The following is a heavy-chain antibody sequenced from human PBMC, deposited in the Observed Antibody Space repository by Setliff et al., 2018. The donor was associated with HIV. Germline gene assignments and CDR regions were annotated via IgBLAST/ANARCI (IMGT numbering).Heavy chain of an antibody. CDR2: ISAYNGNT. V-gene: IGHV1-18*01. D-gene: IGHD2-21*02. Sequence: ASVKVSCKASGYTFTSYGISWVRQAPGQGLERMGWISAYNGNTNYAQKLQGRVTMTTDTSTSTAYMELRSLRSDDTAVYYCARARMVTAMAKNWFDPWGQGTLVTVSS. CDR3: ARARMVTAMAKNWFDP. J-gene: IGHJ5*02. CDR1: GYTFTSYG.